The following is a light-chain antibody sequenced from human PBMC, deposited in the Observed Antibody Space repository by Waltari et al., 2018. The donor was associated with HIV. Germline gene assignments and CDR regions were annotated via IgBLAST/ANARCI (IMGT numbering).Light chain of an antibody. Sequence: DIQMTQSPSSASASVGARSTITCRACQSIGRWLVLYQQTPGKAPKLLIYATSTLQPGVPSRFSGSGSGTTFALTITSLQPEDFATYYCQQASTLPLTFGGGTKVEIK. CDR2: ATS. CDR1: QSIGRW. J-gene: IGKJ4*01. CDR3: QQASTLPLT. V-gene: IGKV1-12*01.